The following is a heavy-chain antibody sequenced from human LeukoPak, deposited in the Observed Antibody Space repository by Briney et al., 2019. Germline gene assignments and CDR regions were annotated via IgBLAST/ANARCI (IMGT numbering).Heavy chain of an antibody. D-gene: IGHD3-3*01. J-gene: IGHJ4*02. CDR1: GNYW. V-gene: IGHV3-74*01. CDR3: ARGIEDRITIFGY. Sequence: PGGSLRLSCAASGNYWMHWVRQVPGKGLVWVSHINSDGSWTSYADSVKGRFTISKDNAKNTVYLQMNSLRAEDTAVYYCARGIEDRITIFGYWGQGTLVTVSS. CDR2: INSDGSWT.